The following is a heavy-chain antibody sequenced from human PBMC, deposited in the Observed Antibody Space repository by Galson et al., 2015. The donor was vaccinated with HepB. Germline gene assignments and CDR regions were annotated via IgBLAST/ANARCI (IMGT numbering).Heavy chain of an antibody. J-gene: IGHJ6*02. CDR3: ARDGGVDTAMVDGGMDV. Sequence: SLRLSCAASGFTVSGNYMSWVRQAPGKGLEWVSVIYSGGSTYYADSVKGRFTISRDNSKNTLYLQRNSLRAEDTAVYYCARDGGVDTAMVDGGMDVWGQGTTVTVSS. CDR1: GFTVSGNY. V-gene: IGHV3-53*01. CDR2: IYSGGST. D-gene: IGHD5-18*01.